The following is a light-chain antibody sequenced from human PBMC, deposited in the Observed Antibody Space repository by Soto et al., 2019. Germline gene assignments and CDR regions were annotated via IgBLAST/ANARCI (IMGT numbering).Light chain of an antibody. CDR1: QSVRSTY. CDR3: QQYGDWPLT. V-gene: IGKV3-15*01. CDR2: GVS. Sequence: EIVMTQSPVTLSVSPGERATLSCRASQSVRSTYLAWYQQKPGQAPRLLIFGVSNRAAGIPARFSGSWSGTEFTLTISSLQSEDFAVYYCQQYGDWPLTFGGGTKVDIK. J-gene: IGKJ4*01.